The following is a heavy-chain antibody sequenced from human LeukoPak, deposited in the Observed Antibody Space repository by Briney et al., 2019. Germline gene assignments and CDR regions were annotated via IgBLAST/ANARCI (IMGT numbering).Heavy chain of an antibody. D-gene: IGHD6-13*01. CDR3: ARVRGIAAAGDHGWFDP. J-gene: IGHJ5*02. CDR2: INPYNGDT. V-gene: IGHV1-2*02. Sequence: ASVKVSCKASGYTFSGNFIHWVRQAPGQGLEWMGWINPYNGDTNYAQKFQGRVTMTRDTSISTAYMELSRLRSDDTAVYYCARVRGIAAAGDHGWFDPWGQGTLVTVSS. CDR1: GYTFSGNF.